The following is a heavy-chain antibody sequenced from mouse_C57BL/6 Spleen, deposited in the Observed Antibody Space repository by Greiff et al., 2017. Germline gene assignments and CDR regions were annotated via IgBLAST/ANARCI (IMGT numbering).Heavy chain of an antibody. Sequence: QVQLQQPGAELVRPGSSVKLSCKASGYTFTSYWMHWVKQRPIQGLEWIGNIDPSDSETHYNQKFKDKATLTVDKSSSTAYMQLSSLTSEDSAVYYCARGGYYGSSYVRNYCDYWGQGTTLTVSS. J-gene: IGHJ2*01. CDR2: IDPSDSET. CDR3: ARGGYYGSSYVRNYCDY. V-gene: IGHV1-52*01. D-gene: IGHD1-1*01. CDR1: GYTFTSYW.